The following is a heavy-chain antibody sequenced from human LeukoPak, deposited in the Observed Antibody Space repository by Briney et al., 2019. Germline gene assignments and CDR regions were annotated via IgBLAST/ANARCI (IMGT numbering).Heavy chain of an antibody. CDR3: ARHYSSSWYWFDP. Sequence: SETLSLTCTVSGGSISSHYWSWIRQPAGKGLEWIGRIYTSGSTNYNPSLESRVTMSVDTSKNQFSLKLSSVTAADTAVYYCARHYSSSWYWFDPWGQGTLVTVSS. CDR2: IYTSGST. J-gene: IGHJ5*02. D-gene: IGHD6-13*01. V-gene: IGHV4-4*07. CDR1: GGSISSHY.